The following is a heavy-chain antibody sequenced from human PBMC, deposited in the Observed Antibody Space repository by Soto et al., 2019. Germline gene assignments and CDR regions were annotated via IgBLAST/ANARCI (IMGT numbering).Heavy chain of an antibody. CDR3: ARDLADY. Sequence: QVQLVESGVGVVQPGRSLRLSCAASGFTFSHYAMHWVRQAPGKGLEWVAIIWYDGTIKYYVDSVKGRFTISRDNSNNTLYLQMNSLRAEDTAVYYCARDLADYWGQGTLVTVSS. D-gene: IGHD3-16*01. J-gene: IGHJ4*02. CDR1: GFTFSHYA. CDR2: IWYDGTIK. V-gene: IGHV3-33*01.